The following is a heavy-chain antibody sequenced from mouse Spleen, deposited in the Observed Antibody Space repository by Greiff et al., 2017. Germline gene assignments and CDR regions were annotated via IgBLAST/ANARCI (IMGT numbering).Heavy chain of an antibody. CDR3: ARGGSSSYGGLDY. V-gene: IGHV5-17*02. CDR2: ISSGSSTI. CDR1: GFTFSSFG. D-gene: IGHD3-1*01. Sequence: DVKLVESGGGLVQPGGSRKLSCAASGFTFSSFGMHWVRQTPEKGLEWVAYISSGSSTIYYADTVKGRFTISRDNPKNTLFLQMTSLRSEDTAMYYCARGGSSSYGGLDYWGQGTTLTVSS. J-gene: IGHJ2*01.